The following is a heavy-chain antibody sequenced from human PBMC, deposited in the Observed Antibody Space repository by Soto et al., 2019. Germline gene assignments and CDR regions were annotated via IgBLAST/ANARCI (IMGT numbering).Heavy chain of an antibody. V-gene: IGHV3-15*01. CDR3: TTDYGDYDIPYNFDY. CDR1: GFTFSNAW. Sequence: PGGSLRLSCAASGFTFSNAWMSWVRQAPGKGLEWVGRIKSKTDGGTTDYAAPVKGRFTISRDDSKNTLYLQMNSLKTEDTAVYYCTTDYGDYDIPYNFDYWGQGTLVTVSS. CDR2: IKSKTDGGTT. J-gene: IGHJ4*02. D-gene: IGHD4-17*01.